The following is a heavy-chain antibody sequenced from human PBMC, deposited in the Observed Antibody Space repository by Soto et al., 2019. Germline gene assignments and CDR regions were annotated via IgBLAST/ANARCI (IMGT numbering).Heavy chain of an antibody. CDR1: GGSISSYY. J-gene: IGHJ4*02. CDR2: IYYSGST. V-gene: IGHV4-59*01. D-gene: IGHD3-9*01. Sequence: PSETLSLTCTVSGGSISSYYWSWIRQPPGKGLEWIGYIYYSGSTNYNPSLKSRVTISVDTSKNQFSLKLSSVTAADTAVYYCGRVPYYDILTGFRDRYYFDYWGQGTLVTVSS. CDR3: GRVPYYDILTGFRDRYYFDY.